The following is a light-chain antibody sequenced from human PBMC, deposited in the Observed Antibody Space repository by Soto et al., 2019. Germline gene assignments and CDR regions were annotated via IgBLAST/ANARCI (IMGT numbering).Light chain of an antibody. CDR2: GAS. V-gene: IGKV3-15*01. Sequence: EIVMTQSPATLSVSPGERATLSCRASQSVSSNFAWYQQKPGQAPRLLIYGASTRATGIPARFSGSRSGTEFTLTISSLQAEDFAVYYCQQYKNWPLTFGGGTKVEIK. J-gene: IGKJ4*01. CDR3: QQYKNWPLT. CDR1: QSVSSN.